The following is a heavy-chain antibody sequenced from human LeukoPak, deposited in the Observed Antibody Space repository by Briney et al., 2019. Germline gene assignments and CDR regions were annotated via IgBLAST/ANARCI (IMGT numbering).Heavy chain of an antibody. J-gene: IGHJ5*02. D-gene: IGHD2-21*02. CDR1: GFTFSSYS. CDR3: ARLYCDGDCYP. V-gene: IGHV3-21*01. Sequence: GRSLRLSCAASGFTFSSYSMNWVRQGPGKGPEWVSSISASSSYIYYADSVKGRFTISRDNAKNSLFLQMNSLRAEDTAVYYCARLYCDGDCYPWGQGTLVTVSS. CDR2: ISASSSYI.